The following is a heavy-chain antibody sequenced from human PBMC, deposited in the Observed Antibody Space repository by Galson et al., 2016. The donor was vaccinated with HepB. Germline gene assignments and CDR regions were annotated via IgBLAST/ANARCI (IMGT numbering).Heavy chain of an antibody. V-gene: IGHV1-46*01. CDR2: INPSGGDA. CDR1: GYTFITYY. J-gene: IGHJ4*02. D-gene: IGHD1-26*01. CDR3: ARESGAYYIHIDD. Sequence: SVKVSCKASGYTFITYYMHWVRQAPGQGPEWMGIINPSGGDATYAQRFQGRLTLTRDSSTRTFDMELSSLSFEDTAVYYCARESGAYYIHIDDWGQGTLVSGAS.